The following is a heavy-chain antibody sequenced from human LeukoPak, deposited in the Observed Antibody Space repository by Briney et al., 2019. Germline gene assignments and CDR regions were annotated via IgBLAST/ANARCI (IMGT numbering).Heavy chain of an antibody. CDR1: GFPFSTYT. Sequence: GGSLRLSCAASGFPFSTYTMNGVRRAPEKGLEWVSSISGSSSYIYYADSVKGRFTISRDNAKNSLYLQMNSLRAEDTAVYYCARDRLFFDDGSGLQVWGQGTMVTVSS. CDR2: ISGSSSYI. D-gene: IGHD3-22*01. J-gene: IGHJ3*01. CDR3: ARDRLFFDDGSGLQV. V-gene: IGHV3-21*01.